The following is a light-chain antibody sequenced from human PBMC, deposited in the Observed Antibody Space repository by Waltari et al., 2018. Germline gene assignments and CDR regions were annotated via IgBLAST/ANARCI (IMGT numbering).Light chain of an antibody. CDR2: TNN. CDR3: AAWDDSLSGPG. Sequence: QSVLTQPPSASGTPGPRVTISCSGSTSNIGSNTVNWYQQLPGTAPKLLIYTNNQRPSGVPDRFSGSKSGTSASLAISGLQSEDEADYYCAAWDDSLSGPGFGGGTKLTVL. CDR1: TSNIGSNT. V-gene: IGLV1-44*01. J-gene: IGLJ3*02.